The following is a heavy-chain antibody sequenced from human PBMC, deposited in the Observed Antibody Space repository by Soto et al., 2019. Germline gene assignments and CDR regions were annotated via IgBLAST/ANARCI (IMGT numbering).Heavy chain of an antibody. Sequence: QVQLQEAGPGLVKPSQTLSLTCTVSRGAINIGGYYWSWIRQHPGKGLEWIGYIHHSGSTYYNPSLKSRLTTSVDTSNKQISLILITVTAADAAVYYCGGGDGYYFRYWGKGTPVTVSS. V-gene: IGHV4-31*03. J-gene: IGHJ4*02. CDR2: IHHSGST. CDR3: GGGDGYYFRY. D-gene: IGHD3-22*01. CDR1: RGAINIGGYY.